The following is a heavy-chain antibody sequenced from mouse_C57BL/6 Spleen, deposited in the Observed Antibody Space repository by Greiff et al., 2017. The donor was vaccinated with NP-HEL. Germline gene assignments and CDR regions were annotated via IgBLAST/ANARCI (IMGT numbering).Heavy chain of an antibody. CDR1: GYTFTSYW. CDR3: ARFDGSSAFDY. D-gene: IGHD1-1*01. V-gene: IGHV1-52*01. CDR2: IDPSDSET. Sequence: QVQLQQSGAELVRPGSSVKLSCKASGYTFTSYWMHWVKQRPIQGLEWIGNIDPSDSETHYNQKFKDKATLTVDKSSSTAYMQLSSLTSEDSAVYYCARFDGSSAFDYWGQGTTLTVSS. J-gene: IGHJ2*01.